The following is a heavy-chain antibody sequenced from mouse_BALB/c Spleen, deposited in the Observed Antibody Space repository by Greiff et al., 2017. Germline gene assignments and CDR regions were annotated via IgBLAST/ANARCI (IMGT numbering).Heavy chain of an antibody. J-gene: IGHJ2*01. CDR3: ARLYYGDYFDY. CDR1: GFTFSSYG. Sequence: EVKVVESGGDLVKPGGSLKLSCAASGFTFSSYGMSWVRQTPDKRLEWVATISSGGSYTYYPDSVKGRFTISRDNAKNTLYLQMSSLKSEDTAMYYCARLYYGDYFDYWGQGTTLTVSS. CDR2: ISSGGSYT. V-gene: IGHV5-6*01. D-gene: IGHD1-1*01.